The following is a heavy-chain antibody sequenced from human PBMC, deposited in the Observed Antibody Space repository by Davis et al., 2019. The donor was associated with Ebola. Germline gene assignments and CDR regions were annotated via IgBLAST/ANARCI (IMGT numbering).Heavy chain of an antibody. J-gene: IGHJ4*02. CDR2: IIPILGIA. V-gene: IGHV1-69*04. CDR3: ARATIVATNY. CDR1: GGTFSSYA. Sequence: SVKVSCKASGGTFSSYAISWVRQAPGQGLEWMGRIIPILGIANYAQKFQGRVTMTTDTSTSTAYMELRSLRSDDTAVYYCARATIVATNYWGQGTLVTVSS. D-gene: IGHD5-12*01.